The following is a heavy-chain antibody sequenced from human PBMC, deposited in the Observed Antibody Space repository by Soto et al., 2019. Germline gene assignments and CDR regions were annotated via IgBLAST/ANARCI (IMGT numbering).Heavy chain of an antibody. CDR2: IIPILGIA. CDR3: AALIQTADCSGGGCYPIDY. V-gene: IGHV1-69*10. CDR1: GGTFSSYA. Sequence: ASVKVSCKASGGTFSSYAISWVRQAPGQGLEWMGGIIPILGIANYAQKFQGRVTITADKSTSTAFMELSSLRSEDTAVYFCAALIQTADCSGGGCYPIDYWGQGTLVTVSS. J-gene: IGHJ4*02. D-gene: IGHD2-15*01.